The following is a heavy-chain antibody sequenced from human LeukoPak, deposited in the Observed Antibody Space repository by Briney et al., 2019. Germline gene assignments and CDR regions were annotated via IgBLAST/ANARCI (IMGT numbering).Heavy chain of an antibody. Sequence: PSETLSLTCTVSGGSISSSSYSWGWLRQPPGKGLEWIGSIYYSGSTYYNPSLKSRVTISVDTSKNQFSLKLSSVTAADTAVYYCARHTQWLVVWFDPWGQGTLVTVSS. CDR2: IYYSGST. V-gene: IGHV4-39*01. J-gene: IGHJ5*02. CDR1: GGSISSSSYS. D-gene: IGHD6-19*01. CDR3: ARHTQWLVVWFDP.